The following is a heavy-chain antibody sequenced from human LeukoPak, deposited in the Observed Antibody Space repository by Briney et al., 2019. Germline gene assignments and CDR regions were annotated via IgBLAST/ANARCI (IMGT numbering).Heavy chain of an antibody. CDR2: ISYDGSNK. CDR3: AKDHSSGWRDFDY. V-gene: IGHV3-30*18. Sequence: GGSLRLSCAASGFTVSSNYMSWVRQAPGKRLEWVAVISYDGSNKYYADSVKGRFTISRDNSKNTLYLQMNSLRAEDTAAYYCAKDHSSGWRDFDYWGQGTLVTVSS. J-gene: IGHJ4*02. D-gene: IGHD6-19*01. CDR1: GFTVSSNY.